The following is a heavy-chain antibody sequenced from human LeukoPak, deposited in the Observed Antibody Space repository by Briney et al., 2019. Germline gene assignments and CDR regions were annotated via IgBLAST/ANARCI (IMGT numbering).Heavy chain of an antibody. Sequence: GASVKVSCKASGYTFTSYGISWVRQAPGQGLERMGWISAYNGNTNYAQKLQGRVTMTTDTSTSTAYMELRSLRSDDTAVYYCARVDSRALWLVQGGRDFDYWGQGTLVTVSS. CDR1: GYTFTSYG. CDR3: ARVDSRALWLVQGGRDFDY. J-gene: IGHJ4*02. CDR2: ISAYNGNT. D-gene: IGHD6-19*01. V-gene: IGHV1-18*01.